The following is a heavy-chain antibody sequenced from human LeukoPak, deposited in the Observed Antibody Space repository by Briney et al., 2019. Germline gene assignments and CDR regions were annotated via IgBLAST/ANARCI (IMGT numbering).Heavy chain of an antibody. V-gene: IGHV3-23*01. Sequence: GGSLRLSCAASGFTFSSYAMSWVRQAPGKGLEWVSAISGSGGSTYYADSVKGRFTISRDNSKNTLYLQMNSLRAEDTAVYYCANGGYYYDSSGYYYSQPTNDYWGQGTLVTVSS. J-gene: IGHJ4*02. CDR3: ANGGYYYDSSGYYYSQPTNDY. CDR1: GFTFSSYA. D-gene: IGHD3-22*01. CDR2: ISGSGGST.